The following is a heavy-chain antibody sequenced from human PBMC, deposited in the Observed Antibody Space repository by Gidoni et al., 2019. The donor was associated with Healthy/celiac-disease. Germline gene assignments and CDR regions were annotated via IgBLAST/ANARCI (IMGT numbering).Heavy chain of an antibody. D-gene: IGHD1-1*01. V-gene: IGHV6-1*01. CDR1: GDSVSSNSAA. J-gene: IGHJ4*02. CDR3: ARGNTSAPSYYFDY. CDR2: TYYRSKWYN. Sequence: QVHLQQSGPGLVKPSQTLSLPCPISGDSVSSNSAAWNWIRQSPSRGLEWLGRTYYRSKWYNDYAVYVKSRITINPDTSKNQFSLQLNSVTPEDTAVYYCARGNTSAPSYYFDYWGQGTLVTVSS.